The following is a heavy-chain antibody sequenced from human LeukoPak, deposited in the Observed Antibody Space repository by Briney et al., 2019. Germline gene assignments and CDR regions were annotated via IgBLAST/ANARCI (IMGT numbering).Heavy chain of an antibody. D-gene: IGHD6-19*01. J-gene: IGHJ5*01. CDR2: IDPSDSYI. Sequence: GESLKISCKGSGYSLTSYWISWLRQMPGKGLEWMGRIDPSDSYIDYGPSFQGHVTISADKSISTTYLQWSSLRASDTAMYYCARHGGSGWYDFWGQGTLVTVSS. CDR3: ARHGGSGWYDF. V-gene: IGHV5-10-1*01. CDR1: GYSLTSYW.